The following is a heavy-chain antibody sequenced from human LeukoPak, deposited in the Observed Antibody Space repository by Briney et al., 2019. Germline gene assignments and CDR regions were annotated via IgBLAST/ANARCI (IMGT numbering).Heavy chain of an antibody. CDR1: GFTFSSYS. V-gene: IGHV3-48*01. CDR2: ISSSSSTI. D-gene: IGHD3-10*01. CDR3: AKGAPLAGDWFDP. J-gene: IGHJ5*02. Sequence: PGGSLRLSCAASGFTFSSYSMNWVRQAPGKGLEWVSYISSSSSTIYYADSVKGRFAISRDNSKNTLYLQMNSLRAEDTAVYYCAKGAPLAGDWFDPWGQGTLVTVSS.